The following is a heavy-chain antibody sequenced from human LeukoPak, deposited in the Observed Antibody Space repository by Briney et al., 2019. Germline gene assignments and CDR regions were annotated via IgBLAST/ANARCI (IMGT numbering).Heavy chain of an antibody. CDR1: GFIFSTYA. CDR2: ISSNGGST. D-gene: IGHD6-13*01. CDR3: ARRAAAGPLYFDY. V-gene: IGHV3-64*01. Sequence: GXXRLSCAASGFIFSTYAMHWVRQAPGKGLEYVSSISSNGGSTYYANSVTGRFTISRDNSKNTLYLQVGSLRAEDMAVYYCARRAAAGPLYFDYWGQGTLVTVSS. J-gene: IGHJ4*02.